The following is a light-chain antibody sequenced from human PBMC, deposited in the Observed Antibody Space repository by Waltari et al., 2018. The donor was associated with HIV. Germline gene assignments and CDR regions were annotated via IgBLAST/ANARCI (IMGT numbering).Light chain of an antibody. V-gene: IGLV1-44*01. CDR3: AAWDDSLKGGA. CDR2: SNK. Sequence: QSVLAQPPSASGTPGQRVTISCSGSTSNIGGNTVSWYQQLPGTAPKLLIYSNKQRPSGVPVRVSGSTSGSSASLVISGLQSEDEADYYCAAWDDSLKGGAFGPGTKFTVL. CDR1: TSNIGGNT. J-gene: IGLJ1*01.